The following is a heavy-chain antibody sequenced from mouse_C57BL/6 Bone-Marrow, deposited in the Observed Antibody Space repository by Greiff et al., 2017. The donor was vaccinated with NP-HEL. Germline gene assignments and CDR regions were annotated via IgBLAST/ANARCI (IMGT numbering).Heavy chain of an antibody. CDR1: GYTFTSYG. Sequence: QVQLQPSGAELARPGASVKLSCKASGYTFTSYGISWVKQRTGQGLECIGEIYPRSGNTYYNETFKGKATLSADKSSSTAYMELRSLTSEDSAVYFCAIYYGNRYWYFDVWGTGTTVTVAS. J-gene: IGHJ1*03. V-gene: IGHV1-81*01. CDR3: AIYYGNRYWYFDV. CDR2: IYPRSGNT. D-gene: IGHD2-1*01.